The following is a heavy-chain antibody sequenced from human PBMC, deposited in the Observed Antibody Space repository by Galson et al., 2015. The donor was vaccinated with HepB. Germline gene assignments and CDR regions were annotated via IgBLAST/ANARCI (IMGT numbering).Heavy chain of an antibody. CDR2: TYYRSKWYN. CDR3: ARATRALAAAGTLYYYYYYMDV. J-gene: IGHJ6*03. Sequence: CAISGDSVSSNSAAWNWIRQSPSRGLEWLGRTYYRSKWYNDYAVSVKSRITINPDTSKNQFSLQLNSVTPEDTAVYYCARATRALAAAGTLYYYYYYMDVWGKGTTVTVSS. V-gene: IGHV6-1*01. D-gene: IGHD6-13*01. CDR1: GDSVSSNSAA.